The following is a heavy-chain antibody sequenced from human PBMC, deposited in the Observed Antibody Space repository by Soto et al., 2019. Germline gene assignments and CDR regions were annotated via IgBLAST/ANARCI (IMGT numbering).Heavy chain of an antibody. D-gene: IGHD2-2*01. CDR3: ARGWGSTGYLGREHYFDY. V-gene: IGHV3-66*01. J-gene: IGHJ4*02. CDR1: GFSVTNNY. CDR2: IDIGGNT. Sequence: PGGSLRLSCAASGFSVTNNYMNWVRQAPGKGLEWVSIIDIGGNTYYADSVKDRFTISRDNSRNTLYLHMDSLRAEDTAVYYCARGWGSTGYLGREHYFDYWGQGTLVTVSS.